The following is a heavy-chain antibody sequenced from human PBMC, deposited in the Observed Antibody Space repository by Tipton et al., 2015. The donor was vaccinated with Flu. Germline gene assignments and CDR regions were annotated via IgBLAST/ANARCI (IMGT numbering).Heavy chain of an antibody. Sequence: LRLSCTVSGGSISSYYWSWIRQPPGKGLEWIGYIYYSGSTNYNPSLKSRVTISVDTSKNQFSLKLSSVTAADTAVYYCARIGSVAGKGDWFDPWGQGTLVTVSS. CDR3: ARIGSVAGKGDWFDP. D-gene: IGHD6-19*01. J-gene: IGHJ5*02. V-gene: IGHV4-59*01. CDR2: IYYSGST. CDR1: GGSISSYY.